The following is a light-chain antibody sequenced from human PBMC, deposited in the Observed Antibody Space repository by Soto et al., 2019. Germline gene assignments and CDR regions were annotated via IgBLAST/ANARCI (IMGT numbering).Light chain of an antibody. V-gene: IGLV2-14*01. CDR3: SSFTDINTDV. CDR2: DVS. J-gene: IGLJ1*01. CDR1: SSDIGFSNY. Sequence: SALTQPASVSGSPGQSITISCTGTSSDIGFSNYVSWYQQHPGKAPKLIISDVSNRPSGVSSRFSGSKSGNTASLTISGLQAEDEADYYCSSFTDINTDVFGTGTKVTVL.